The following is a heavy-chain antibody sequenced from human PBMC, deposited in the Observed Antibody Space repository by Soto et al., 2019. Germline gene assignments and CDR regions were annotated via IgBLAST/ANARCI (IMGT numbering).Heavy chain of an antibody. Sequence: QVQLVESGGGVVQPGRSLRLSCAASGFTFSSYAMHWVRQAPGKGLEWVAVISYDGSNKYYADSVKGRFTISRDNSKNTLYLQMNRLRAEDTAVYYCARDPGVPAAPEYYFDDWGQGTLVTVSS. J-gene: IGHJ4*02. CDR2: ISYDGSNK. CDR3: ARDPGVPAAPEYYFDD. CDR1: GFTFSSYA. D-gene: IGHD2-2*01. V-gene: IGHV3-30-3*01.